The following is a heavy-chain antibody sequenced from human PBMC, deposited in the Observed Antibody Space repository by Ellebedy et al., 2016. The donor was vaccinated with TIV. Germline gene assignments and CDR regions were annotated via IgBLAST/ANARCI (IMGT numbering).Heavy chain of an antibody. CDR3: ARNYGGKDNWFDP. V-gene: IGHV4-34*01. Sequence: GSLRLSXAVYGGSFSGYYWSWIRQPPGKGLEWIGEINHSGSTNYNPSLKSRVTISVDTSKNQFSLKLSSVTAADTAVYYCARNYGGKDNWFDPWGQGTLVTVSS. J-gene: IGHJ5*02. CDR2: INHSGST. CDR1: GGSFSGYY. D-gene: IGHD4-23*01.